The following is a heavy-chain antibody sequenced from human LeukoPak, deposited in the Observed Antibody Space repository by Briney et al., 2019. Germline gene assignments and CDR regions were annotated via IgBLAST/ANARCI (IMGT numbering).Heavy chain of an antibody. CDR1: GYTFSVYY. V-gene: IGHV1-2*02. J-gene: IGHJ6*03. CDR2: TNPHSGAT. D-gene: IGHD2-8*01. CDR3: ARGLYGVYYYYMDV. Sequence: ASVKVSCKTSGYTFSVYYMHWVRQAPGQGLEWMGWTNPHSGATNYAQKFQGRVTMTRDTSISTAYMDLSRLRSDDTAIYYCARGLYGVYYYYMDVWGKGTRVTVSS.